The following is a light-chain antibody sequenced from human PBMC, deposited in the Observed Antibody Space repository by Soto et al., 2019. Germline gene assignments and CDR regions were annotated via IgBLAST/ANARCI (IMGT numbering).Light chain of an antibody. Sequence: QSALTQPASVSGSPGQSITISCTGTSSDVGSYNFVSWYQQHPGKAPKLMISEVSKRPSGVSNRFSGSKSGNTASLTISGLQAEDEADYYCCSYAGSTTWVFGGGTEVTVL. CDR1: SSDVGSYNF. CDR2: EVS. J-gene: IGLJ3*02. CDR3: CSYAGSTTWV. V-gene: IGLV2-23*02.